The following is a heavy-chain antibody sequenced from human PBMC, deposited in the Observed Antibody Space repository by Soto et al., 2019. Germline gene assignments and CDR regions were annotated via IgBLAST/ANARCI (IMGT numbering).Heavy chain of an antibody. V-gene: IGHV4-30-2*01. J-gene: IGHJ4*02. Sequence: PSEPLCLTCAVSGGSISSGGYSWSWIRQPPGKGLEWIGYIYHSGSTYYNPSLKSRVTISVDRSKNQFSLKLSSVTAADTAVYYCARALYDSSGYYPPQYYFDYWGQGTLVTVSS. CDR1: GGSISSGGYS. CDR3: ARALYDSSGYYPPQYYFDY. D-gene: IGHD3-22*01. CDR2: IYHSGST.